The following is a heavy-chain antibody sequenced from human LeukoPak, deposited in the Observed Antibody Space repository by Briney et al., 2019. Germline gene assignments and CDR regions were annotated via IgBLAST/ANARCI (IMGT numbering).Heavy chain of an antibody. Sequence: PGGSLKLSCAASGFTFRSSWMSWVRQAPGKGLEWVANIKQDESEKCYVDSVKGRFTISRDNAKNSLYLQMNSLRAEDTAVYYYARGNGLGASGFDYWGQGTLVTVSS. CDR3: ARGNGLGASGFDY. CDR2: IKQDESEK. V-gene: IGHV3-7*03. J-gene: IGHJ4*02. D-gene: IGHD3-16*01. CDR1: GFTFRSSW.